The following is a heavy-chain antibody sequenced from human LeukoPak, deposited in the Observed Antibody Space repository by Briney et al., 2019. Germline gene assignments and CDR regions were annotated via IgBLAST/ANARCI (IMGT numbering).Heavy chain of an antibody. CDR2: TYYSGST. J-gene: IGHJ4*02. V-gene: IGHV4-39*01. D-gene: IGHD6-13*01. Sequence: SETLSLTCTVSGGSISSSSYYWGWIRQPPGKGLEWIGSTYYSGSTYYSPSLKSRVTISVDTSKNQFSLKLSSVTAADTAVYYCARGPIAASPTDYWGQGTLVTVSS. CDR3: ARGPIAASPTDY. CDR1: GGSISSSSYY.